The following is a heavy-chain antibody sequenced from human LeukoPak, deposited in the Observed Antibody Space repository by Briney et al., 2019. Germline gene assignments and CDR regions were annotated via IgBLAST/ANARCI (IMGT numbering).Heavy chain of an antibody. Sequence: GGSLRLSCAASGFTFDDYGMSWVRQAPGKGLEWVSGINWNGGSTGYADSVKGRFTISRDNAKNLLYLQMNSLRVDDTATYYCARGASRSYWYFDLWGRGTLVTVSS. V-gene: IGHV3-20*04. D-gene: IGHD2-2*01. CDR2: INWNGGST. CDR3: ARGASRSYWYFDL. CDR1: GFTFDDYG. J-gene: IGHJ2*01.